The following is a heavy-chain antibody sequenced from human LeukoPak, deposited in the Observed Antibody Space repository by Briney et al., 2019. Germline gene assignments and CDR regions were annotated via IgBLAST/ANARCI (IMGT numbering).Heavy chain of an antibody. V-gene: IGHV3-73*01. J-gene: IGHJ4*02. CDR3: TTGSAY. CDR2: IRSKANNYAT. CDR1: GFTLSGSA. Sequence: GGSLRLSCAASGFTLSGSAMYWVRQASGKGLEWVGRIRSKANNYATEYAASVKGSFTISRDDSKNTAYLQMNSLKTEDTAVYYCTTGSAYWGQGTLVTVSS. D-gene: IGHD1-14*01.